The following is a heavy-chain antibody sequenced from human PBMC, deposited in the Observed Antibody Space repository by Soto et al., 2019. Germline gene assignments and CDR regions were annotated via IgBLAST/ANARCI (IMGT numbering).Heavy chain of an antibody. CDR3: ARGRLASGLY. Sequence: SETLSLTCAVYGGSFSGYYWSWIRQPPGKGLEWIGEINHSGSTNYNPSLKSRVTISVDTSKNQFSLKLSSVTAADTAVYYCARGRLASGLYWGQGTLVTVSS. CDR2: INHSGST. V-gene: IGHV4-34*01. CDR1: GGSFSGYY. D-gene: IGHD1-26*01. J-gene: IGHJ4*02.